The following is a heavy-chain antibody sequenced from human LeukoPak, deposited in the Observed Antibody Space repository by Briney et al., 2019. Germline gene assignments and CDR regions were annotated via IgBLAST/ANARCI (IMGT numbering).Heavy chain of an antibody. CDR1: GGSISSYY. D-gene: IGHD2/OR15-2a*01. CDR2: IYSTGST. V-gene: IGHV4-4*07. Sequence: MPSETLSLTCTVSGGSISSYYWSWIRQPPGKGLEWIGRIYSTGSTDYNPSLKSRVTMSLDTSKNQFSLKLSSVTAADTAVYFCATRIGGGTSYYFDYWGQGTLVTVSS. J-gene: IGHJ4*02. CDR3: ATRIGGGTSYYFDY.